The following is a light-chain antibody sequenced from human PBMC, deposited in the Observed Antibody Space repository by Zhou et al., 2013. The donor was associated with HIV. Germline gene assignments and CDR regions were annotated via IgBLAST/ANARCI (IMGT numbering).Light chain of an antibody. CDR1: QYISTS. J-gene: IGKJ4*01. Sequence: DIQMTQSPSSLSASIGDRVTITCRASQYISTSLAWYQQKPGKAPKRLIYAASSLQSGVPSRFSGSGSGTEFTLTISSLQPEDFATYYCLQHNSYPLTFGGGTKVEIK. V-gene: IGKV1-17*01. CDR3: LQHNSYPLT. CDR2: AAS.